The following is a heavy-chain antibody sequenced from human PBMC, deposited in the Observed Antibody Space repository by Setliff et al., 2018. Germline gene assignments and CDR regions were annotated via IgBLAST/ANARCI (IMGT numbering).Heavy chain of an antibody. CDR1: GGSISSSNFY. CDR2: IYHSGST. J-gene: IGHJ3*02. Sequence: SETLSLTCSVSGGSISSSNFYWGWIRQPPGKGLEWIGSIYHSGSTYYNPSLKSRVAISVDTSKNQFSLKLSSVTAADTAVYYCARGPETRITGNRSNLNAFDIWGQGTMVTVSS. D-gene: IGHD1-20*01. V-gene: IGHV4-39*07. CDR3: ARGPETRITGNRSNLNAFDI.